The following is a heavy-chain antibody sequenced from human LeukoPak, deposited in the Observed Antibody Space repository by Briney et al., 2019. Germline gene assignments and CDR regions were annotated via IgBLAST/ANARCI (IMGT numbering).Heavy chain of an antibody. Sequence: SVKVSCKASGGTFSSYAISWVRQAPGQGLEWMGRIIPILGIANYAQKFQGRVTITADKSTSTAYMELSSLRSEDTAVYCCAGKYSSSSSLDYWGQGTLVTVSS. J-gene: IGHJ4*02. CDR1: GGTFSSYA. D-gene: IGHD6-6*01. CDR2: IIPILGIA. V-gene: IGHV1-69*04. CDR3: AGKYSSSSSLDY.